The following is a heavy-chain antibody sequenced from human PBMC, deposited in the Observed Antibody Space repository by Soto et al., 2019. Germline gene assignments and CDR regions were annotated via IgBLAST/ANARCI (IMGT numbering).Heavy chain of an antibody. CDR3: ARHRDSGTYLFDY. V-gene: IGHV4-39*01. CDR2: IYYIGTT. Sequence: QLQLQESGPGLVKPSETLSLTCTVSGGSITSSRYYWGWIRQSPGKGLEWIASIYYIGTTYYSPSLKSRVTISVDTSKNQISLKLSSVTAADTAVYYGARHRDSGTYLFDYWGQGTLVTVSS. J-gene: IGHJ4*02. D-gene: IGHD1-26*01. CDR1: GGSITSSRYY.